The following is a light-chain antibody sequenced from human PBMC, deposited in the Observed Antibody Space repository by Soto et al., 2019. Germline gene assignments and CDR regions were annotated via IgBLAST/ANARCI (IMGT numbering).Light chain of an antibody. CDR2: GDY. J-gene: IGLJ2*01. V-gene: IGLV1-44*01. CDR3: AAWDDSLGGHLV. Sequence: QSVLTQPPSASGTPGQWVTISCSGSPSNIGSNTVSWYQQFSGAAPRLLMYGDYRRHSGVPDRYSGSKSGASASLAISWPQYEDEGFFYCAAWDDSLGGHLVFGGGTKLTVL. CDR1: PSNIGSNT.